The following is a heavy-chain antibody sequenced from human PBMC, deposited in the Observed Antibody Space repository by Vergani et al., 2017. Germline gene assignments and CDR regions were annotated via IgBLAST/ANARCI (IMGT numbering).Heavy chain of an antibody. V-gene: IGHV1-18*04. Sequence: QVQLVQSGAEVKKPGASVKVSCKASGYTFTSYGISWVRQAPGQGLEWMGLISAYNGNTNYAQKLQGRVTMTTDTSTSTAYMELRSLRSDDTAVYYCARDQDIVVVPAAPYYYYYYGMDVWGQGTTVTVSS. CDR3: ARDQDIVVVPAAPYYYYYYGMDV. J-gene: IGHJ6*02. CDR2: ISAYNGNT. D-gene: IGHD2-2*01. CDR1: GYTFTSYG.